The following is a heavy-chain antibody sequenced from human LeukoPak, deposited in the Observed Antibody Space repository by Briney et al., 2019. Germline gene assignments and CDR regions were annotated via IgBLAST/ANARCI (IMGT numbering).Heavy chain of an antibody. J-gene: IGHJ4*02. V-gene: IGHV5-51*01. CDR1: GYSFTSYW. CDR3: ARLSEGWLQFGIIDY. D-gene: IGHD5-24*01. Sequence: GESLKISCKGSGYSFTSYWIGWVRQMPGKGLEWMGIIYPGDSDTRYSPSFQGQVTISADKSISTAYLQWSSLKASDTAMYYCARLSEGWLQFGIIDYWGQGTLVTVSS. CDR2: IYPGDSDT.